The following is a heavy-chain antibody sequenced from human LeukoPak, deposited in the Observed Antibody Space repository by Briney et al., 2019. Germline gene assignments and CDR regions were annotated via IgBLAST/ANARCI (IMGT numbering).Heavy chain of an antibody. CDR1: GFTVSSNY. D-gene: IGHD3-22*01. V-gene: IGHV3-53*01. CDR2: IYSGGST. CDR3: ASGANYYDSGGYRPGLFDY. Sequence: TGGSLRLSCAASGFTVSSNYMSWVRQAPGKGLEWVSVIYSGGSTYYADSVKGRFTISRDNSKNTLYLQMNSLRAEDTAVYYCASGANYYDSGGYRPGLFDYWGQGTLVTVSS. J-gene: IGHJ4*02.